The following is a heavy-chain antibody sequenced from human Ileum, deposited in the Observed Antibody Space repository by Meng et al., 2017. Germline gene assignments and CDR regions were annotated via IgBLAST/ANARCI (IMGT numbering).Heavy chain of an antibody. V-gene: IGHV3-30*04. CDR2: ISYDGSNK. CDR1: GFTFSSYA. J-gene: IGHJ2*01. D-gene: IGHD3-10*01. CDR3: ASPPSEGDL. Sequence: QVQRVESGGGVVQPGRSLRLSCAASGFTFSSYAMHWVRQAPGKGLEWVAVISYDGSNKYYADSVKGRFTISRDNSKNTLYLQMNSLRAEDTAVYYCASPPSEGDLWGRGTLVTVSS.